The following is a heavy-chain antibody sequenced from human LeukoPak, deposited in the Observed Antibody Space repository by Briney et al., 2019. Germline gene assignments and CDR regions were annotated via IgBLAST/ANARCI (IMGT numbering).Heavy chain of an antibody. CDR2: ISWNSGSI. Sequence: GRSLRLSCAASGFTFDDYAMHWVRQAPGKGLEWVSGISWNSGSIGYADSVKGRFTISRDNAKNSLYLLMNSLRAEDTALYYCAKASLDSITGPHDYWGQGTLVTVSS. J-gene: IGHJ4*02. CDR1: GFTFDDYA. CDR3: AKASLDSITGPHDY. V-gene: IGHV3-9*01. D-gene: IGHD2-2*03.